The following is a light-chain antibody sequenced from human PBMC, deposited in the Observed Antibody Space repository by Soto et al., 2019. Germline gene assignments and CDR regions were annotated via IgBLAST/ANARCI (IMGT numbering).Light chain of an antibody. V-gene: IGKV3-20*01. CDR2: DAS. CDR3: QQFSSYPLT. J-gene: IGKJ4*01. Sequence: EIVLTQSPGTMSLSPGERATLSCRASQTVRNHYLAWYQQKPGQAPRLLIYDASSRATGIPDRVSGGGSGTDFTLTISRLEPEDFAVYYCQQFSSYPLTFGGGTKVDIK. CDR1: QTVRNHY.